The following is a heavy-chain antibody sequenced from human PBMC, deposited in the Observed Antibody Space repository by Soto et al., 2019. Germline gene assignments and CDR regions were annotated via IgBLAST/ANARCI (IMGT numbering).Heavy chain of an antibody. CDR3: ASGRRYDFWSGYLFDY. CDR1: GGSISSGDYY. J-gene: IGHJ4*02. Sequence: KTSETLSLTCTVSGGSISSGDYYWSWIRQPPGKGLEWIGYIYYSGSTYYNASLKSRVTISVDTSKNQFSLKLSSVTAADTAVYYCASGRRYDFWSGYLFDYWGQGTLVTVSS. V-gene: IGHV4-30-4*01. D-gene: IGHD3-3*01. CDR2: IYYSGST.